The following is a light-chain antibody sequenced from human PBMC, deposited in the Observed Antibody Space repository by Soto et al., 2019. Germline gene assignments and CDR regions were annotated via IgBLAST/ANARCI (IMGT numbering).Light chain of an antibody. V-gene: IGKV2-30*01. CDR1: QSVVYSDGNDY. Sequence: DDVMTQSTLSLTVTLGQPASISCRSSQSVVYSDGNDYLIWFHQRRGQSPRRLIFKVSNRDSGVPDRFSGSGACSDFTLKISRVEAEDVGVYYCMQGSFWPWTFGQGTKVDIK. CDR2: KVS. CDR3: MQGSFWPWT. J-gene: IGKJ1*01.